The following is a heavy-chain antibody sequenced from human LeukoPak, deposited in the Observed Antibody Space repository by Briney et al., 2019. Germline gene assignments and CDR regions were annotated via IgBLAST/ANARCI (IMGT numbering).Heavy chain of an antibody. CDR2: IYPGESIYGSENT. CDR1: GVSISAYY. D-gene: IGHD4-17*01. J-gene: IGHJ4*02. V-gene: IGHV4-4*07. Sequence: PSETLSLTCSVSGVSISAYYWSWIRQPAGKGLEWIGRIYPGESIYGSENTNYNPSLKSRVSMSGDTSKNQVSLKLRSVTAADTAVYYCARDPTTVTTIFDSWGQGTLVTVSS. CDR3: ARDPTTVTTIFDS.